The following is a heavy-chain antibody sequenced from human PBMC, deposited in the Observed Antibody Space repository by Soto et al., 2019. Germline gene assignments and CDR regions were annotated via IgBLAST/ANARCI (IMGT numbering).Heavy chain of an antibody. V-gene: IGHV5-51*01. Sequence: GESLKISCKGSGFSFTTYWIAWVRQMPGKGLEWMGIIYPGDSDTRYSPSFQGQVTISADKSISTAYLQWSSLKASDTAMYYCARHITMIGNGMDVWGQGTTVTVSS. CDR2: IYPGDSDT. D-gene: IGHD3-10*02. CDR3: ARHITMIGNGMDV. CDR1: GFSFTTYW. J-gene: IGHJ6*02.